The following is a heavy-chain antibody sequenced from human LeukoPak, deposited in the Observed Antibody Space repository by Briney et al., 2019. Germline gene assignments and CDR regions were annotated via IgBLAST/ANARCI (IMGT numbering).Heavy chain of an antibody. J-gene: IGHJ4*02. D-gene: IGHD6-19*01. CDR1: GFTFDDYA. V-gene: IGHV3-9*01. CDR2: ISWNSGSI. Sequence: PGRSLRLSCAASGFTFDDYAMHWVRQAPGKGLEWVSGISWNSGSIGYADSVKGRFTISRDNAKNSLYLQINSLRAEDTALYYCAKVAVAGTWQLPYFDYWGQGTLVTVSS. CDR3: AKVAVAGTWQLPYFDY.